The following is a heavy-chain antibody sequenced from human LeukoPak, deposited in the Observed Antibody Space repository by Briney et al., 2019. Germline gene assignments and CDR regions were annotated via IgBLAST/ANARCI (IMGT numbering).Heavy chain of an antibody. V-gene: IGHV3-7*01. J-gene: IGHJ4*01. Sequence: GGSLRLSCEVSGFTFTDYWMNWVRQAPGKGPEWVASIRQDGSEKTYVDSVKGRFTISRDNTKNSLSLQLSGLRAEDTAVYYCARDGTAAGLYFDLWGQGTLVTVSS. CDR1: GFTFTDYW. CDR2: IRQDGSEK. CDR3: ARDGTAAGLYFDL. D-gene: IGHD6-13*01.